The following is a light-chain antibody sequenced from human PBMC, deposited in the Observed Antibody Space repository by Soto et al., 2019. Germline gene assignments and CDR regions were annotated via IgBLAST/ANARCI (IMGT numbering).Light chain of an antibody. CDR1: SSNIGTNT. J-gene: IGLJ2*01. CDR2: NNN. CDR3: AAWDDSLNGVV. V-gene: IGLV1-44*01. Sequence: QSVLTQPPSASGTPGQRVTISCSGSSSNIGTNTVNWYRQLPGTAPKLLIYNNNQRPSGVPDRFSGSKSGTSASLAISGLQSEDEADYYCAAWDDSLNGVVFGGGTQLTVL.